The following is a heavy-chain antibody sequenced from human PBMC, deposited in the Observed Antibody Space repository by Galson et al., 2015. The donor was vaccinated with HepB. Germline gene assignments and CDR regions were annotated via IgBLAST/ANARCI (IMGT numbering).Heavy chain of an antibody. CDR3: ATHIVVVSSQYY. J-gene: IGHJ4*02. Sequence: SLRLSCAASGFTFSSYSMNWVRQAPGKGLEWVSSISSSSSYIYYADSVKGRFTISRDNTKNSLYLQMNSLRAEDTAVYYCATHIVVVSSQYYWGQGTLVTVSS. CDR2: ISSSSSYI. D-gene: IGHD2-2*01. CDR1: GFTFSSYS. V-gene: IGHV3-21*01.